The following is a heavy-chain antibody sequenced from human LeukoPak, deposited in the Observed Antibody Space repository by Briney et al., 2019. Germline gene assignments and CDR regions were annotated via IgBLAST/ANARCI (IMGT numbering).Heavy chain of an antibody. J-gene: IGHJ2*01. Sequence: GASVKVSCKASGYTFTGYYMHWVRQAPGQGLEWMGWINPNSGGTNYAQKFQGRVTMTRDTSISTAYMELSRLRSDDTAVYYCARTRITIFWGVPPDALWGRGTLVTVSS. CDR3: ARTRITIFWGVPPDAL. CDR2: INPNSGGT. CDR1: GYTFTGYY. D-gene: IGHD3-9*01. V-gene: IGHV1-2*02.